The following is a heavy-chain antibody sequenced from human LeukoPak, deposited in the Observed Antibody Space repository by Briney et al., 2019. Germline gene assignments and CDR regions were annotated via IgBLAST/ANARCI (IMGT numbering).Heavy chain of an antibody. Sequence: ASVKVSCKASGYIFTGYYMHWVRQAPGQGLEWMGWINPNSGGTNYAQKFQGRVTMTRDTSISTAYMELSRLRSDDTAVYYCASPHDYGDYGGYYFDYWGQGTLVTVSS. CDR1: GYIFTGYY. V-gene: IGHV1-2*02. CDR2: INPNSGGT. D-gene: IGHD4-17*01. J-gene: IGHJ4*02. CDR3: ASPHDYGDYGGYYFDY.